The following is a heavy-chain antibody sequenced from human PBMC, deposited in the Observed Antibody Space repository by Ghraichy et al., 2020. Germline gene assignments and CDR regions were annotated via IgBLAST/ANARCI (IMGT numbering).Heavy chain of an antibody. J-gene: IGHJ6*02. CDR3: ATGFVDTAMVTHYGMDV. CDR2: IYYSGST. CDR1: GGSISSGGYY. D-gene: IGHD5-18*01. Sequence: SQTLSLTCTVSGGSISSGGYYWSWIRQHPGKGLEWIGYIYYSGSTYYNPSLKSRVTISVDTSKNQFSLKLSSVTAADTAVYYCATGFVDTAMVTHYGMDVWGQGTTVTVSS. V-gene: IGHV4-31*03.